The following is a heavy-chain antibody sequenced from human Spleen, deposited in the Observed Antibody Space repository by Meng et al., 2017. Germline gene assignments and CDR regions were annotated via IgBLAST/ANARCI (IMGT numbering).Heavy chain of an antibody. V-gene: IGHV4-38-2*01. CDR2: IYHSGST. CDR3: ARRRGGNSALDC. Sequence: SETLSLTCAVSGYSISSGYYWGWIRQPPGKGLEWIGSIYHSGSTYYNPSLKSRVTISVDTSKNQFSLKVTSVTAADTAVYYCARRRGGNSALDCWGQGTLVTVSS. CDR1: GYSISSGYY. J-gene: IGHJ4*02. D-gene: IGHD4-23*01.